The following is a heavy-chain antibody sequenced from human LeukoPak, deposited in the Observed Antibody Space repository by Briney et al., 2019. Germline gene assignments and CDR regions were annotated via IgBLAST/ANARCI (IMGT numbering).Heavy chain of an antibody. Sequence: GASVKASCKASGGTFSSYAISWVRQAPGQGLEWMGRIIPIFGIANYAQKFQGRVTTTADKSTSTAYMELSSLRSEDTAVYYCARDRCSSTSCYRVNNWFDPWGQGTLVTVSS. CDR3: ARDRCSSTSCYRVNNWFDP. CDR1: GGTFSSYA. D-gene: IGHD2-2*01. V-gene: IGHV1-69*04. J-gene: IGHJ5*02. CDR2: IIPIFGIA.